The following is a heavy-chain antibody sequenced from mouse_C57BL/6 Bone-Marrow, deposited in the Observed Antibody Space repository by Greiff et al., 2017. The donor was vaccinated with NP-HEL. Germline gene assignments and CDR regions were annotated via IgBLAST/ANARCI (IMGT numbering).Heavy chain of an antibody. CDR1: GYTFTSYW. Sequence: VQLQQPGAELVRPGPSVKLSCKASGYTFTSYWMHWVKQRPGQGLEWIGVIDPSDSYTNYNQKFKGKATLTVDTSSSTAYMQLSSLTSEDSAVYYCAREGGIYYDYDDAMDYWGQGTSVTVSS. CDR2: IDPSDSYT. D-gene: IGHD2-4*01. V-gene: IGHV1-59*01. J-gene: IGHJ4*01. CDR3: AREGGIYYDYDDAMDY.